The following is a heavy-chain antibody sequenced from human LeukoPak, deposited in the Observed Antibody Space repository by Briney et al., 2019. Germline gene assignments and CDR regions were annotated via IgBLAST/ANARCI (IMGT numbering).Heavy chain of an antibody. Sequence: SETLSLTCAVSGGPISSSNWWSWVRQPPGKGLEWIGEIYHSGSTNYNPSLKSRVTISVDKSKNQFSLKLSSVTAADTAVYYCARGTGYSSGWYFSSYWGQGTLVTVSS. D-gene: IGHD6-19*01. CDR1: GGPISSSNW. CDR3: ARGTGYSSGWYFSSY. V-gene: IGHV4-4*02. CDR2: IYHSGST. J-gene: IGHJ4*02.